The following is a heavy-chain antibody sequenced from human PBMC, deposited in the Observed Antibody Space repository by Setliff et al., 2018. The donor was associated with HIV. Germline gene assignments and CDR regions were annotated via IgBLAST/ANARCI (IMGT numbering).Heavy chain of an antibody. Sequence: SETLSLTCTVSGGSISTYYWSWIRQPPGKGLEWIGYIYYSGFTYYNPSLKSRVTISVDTSKNQFSLKLSSVTAADTAVYYCARRKVRSFDYWGQGTLVTVSS. CDR2: IYYSGFT. V-gene: IGHV4-59*12. CDR1: GGSISTYY. CDR3: ARRKVRSFDY. D-gene: IGHD4-17*01. J-gene: IGHJ4*02.